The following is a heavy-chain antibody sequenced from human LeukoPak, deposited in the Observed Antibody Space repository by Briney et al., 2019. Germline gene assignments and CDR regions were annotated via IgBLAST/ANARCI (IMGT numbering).Heavy chain of an antibody. CDR2: IFYIGTT. CDR3: ARRIDGYNYNWFDP. CDR1: GGSISGYY. V-gene: IGHV4-59*08. J-gene: IGHJ5*02. Sequence: PSETLSLTCTVSGGSISGYYWSWIRPPPGKGLEGIGHIFYIGTTNYNPSLKSRVTISVDTSKNQFSLILSSVTAADTAVYYCARRIDGYNYNWFDPWGQGTLVTVSS. D-gene: IGHD5-24*01.